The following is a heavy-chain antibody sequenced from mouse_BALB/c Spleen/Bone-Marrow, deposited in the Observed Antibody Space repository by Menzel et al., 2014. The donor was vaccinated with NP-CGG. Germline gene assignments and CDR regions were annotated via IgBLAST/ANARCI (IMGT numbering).Heavy chain of an antibody. CDR1: GYTFSSYW. V-gene: IGHV1-9*01. D-gene: IGHD2-14*01. CDR3: ARGGVRGGYWYFDV. Sequence: VQLQESGAGLMKPGASVKISCKATGYTFSSYWIEWVKQRPGHGLEWIGEILPGSGSTNYNEKFKGKATFTADTSSNTAYTQLSSLTSEDSAVYYCARGGVRGGYWYFDVWGAGTTVTVSS. CDR2: ILPGSGST. J-gene: IGHJ1*01.